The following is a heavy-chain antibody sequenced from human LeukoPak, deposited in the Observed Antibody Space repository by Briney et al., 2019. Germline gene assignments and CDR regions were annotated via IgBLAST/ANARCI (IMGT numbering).Heavy chain of an antibody. Sequence: GGSLRLSCAASGFSVSNYYMSWVRQPPGKGLEWVSVMYTGGGRYYGDSVKGRFTISRNNSKNTVFLQMNSLRVEDTALYYCTRGQSYCGADCYSDWGQGTLVTVSS. CDR1: GFSVSNYY. V-gene: IGHV3-66*01. CDR2: MYTGGGR. J-gene: IGHJ4*02. D-gene: IGHD2-21*02. CDR3: TRGQSYCGADCYSD.